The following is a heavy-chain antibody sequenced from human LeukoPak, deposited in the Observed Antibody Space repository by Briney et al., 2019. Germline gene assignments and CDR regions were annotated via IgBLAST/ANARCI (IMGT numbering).Heavy chain of an antibody. J-gene: IGHJ4*02. CDR1: GFTFDDYA. V-gene: IGHV3-9*01. Sequence: PGGSLRLSCAASGFTFDDYAMHWVRQAPGKGLEWVSGISWNSGSIGYADSVKGRFTISRDNTKNSLYLQMNSLRAEDTALYYCAKDFGSGGSSVSGFFGYWGQGTLVTVSS. CDR3: AKDFGSGGSSVSGFFGY. CDR2: ISWNSGSI. D-gene: IGHD3-10*01.